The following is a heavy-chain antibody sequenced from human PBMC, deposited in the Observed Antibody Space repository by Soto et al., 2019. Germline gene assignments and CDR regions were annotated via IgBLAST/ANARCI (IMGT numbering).Heavy chain of an antibody. J-gene: IGHJ5*02. CDR3: ARVTLRAGNWFDP. V-gene: IGHV1-2*02. CDR1: GYTFTDYF. Sequence: ASVKVSCKASGYTFTDYFIHSVRQAPAQGFEWMGWINPKSRGTTYAQKFQGRVTMTRDTSNTTAYMERRGLRSDNTAIYYCARVTLRAGNWFDPWGQGTLVTVSS. CDR2: INPKSRGT.